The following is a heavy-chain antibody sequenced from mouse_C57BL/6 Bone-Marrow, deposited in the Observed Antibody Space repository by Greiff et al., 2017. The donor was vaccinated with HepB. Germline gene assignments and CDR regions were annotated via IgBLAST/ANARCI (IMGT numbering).Heavy chain of an antibody. V-gene: IGHV1-82*01. D-gene: IGHD2-4*01. CDR3: AREVGDYDEVDFDY. Sequence: VKLMESGPELVKPGASVKISCKASGYAFSSSWMNWVKQRPGKGLEWIGRIYPGDGDTNYNGKFKGKATLTADKSSSTAYMQLSSLTSEDSAVYFCAREVGDYDEVDFDYWGQGTTLTVSS. CDR1: GYAFSSSW. CDR2: IYPGDGDT. J-gene: IGHJ2*01.